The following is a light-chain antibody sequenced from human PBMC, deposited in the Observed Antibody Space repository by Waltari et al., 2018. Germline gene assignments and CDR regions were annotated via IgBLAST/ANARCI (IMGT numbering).Light chain of an antibody. CDR2: GAS. Sequence: ESVLTQSPGILSLSPGERATLSCRARQAVSTTSLKWYQQKPGQAPRLLIYGASSRATGIPDRFSGSGSGTDFTLTISRLEPEDFAVYYCQQYDSIVLTFGGGTRVEI. CDR3: QQYDSIVLT. CDR1: QAVSTTS. J-gene: IGKJ4*01. V-gene: IGKV3-20*01.